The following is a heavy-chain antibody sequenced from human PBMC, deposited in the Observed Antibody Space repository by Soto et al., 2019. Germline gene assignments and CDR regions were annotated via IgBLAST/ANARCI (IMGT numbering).Heavy chain of an antibody. CDR2: ISSSEDIT. D-gene: IGHD3-16*01. Sequence: PGGSLRLSCAASGFTFSNYAMSWVRQAPGKGLEWVSGISSSEDITKYADSVKGRFTISRDNSNNMLYLQMNSLRAEDTALYYCAKVPLGLVRNHFLRDWGQGTLVNVSS. V-gene: IGHV3-23*01. J-gene: IGHJ1*01. CDR3: AKVPLGLVRNHFLRD. CDR1: GFTFSNYA.